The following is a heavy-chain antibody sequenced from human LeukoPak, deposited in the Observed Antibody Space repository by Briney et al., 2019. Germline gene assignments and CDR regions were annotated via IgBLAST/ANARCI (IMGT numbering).Heavy chain of an antibody. CDR2: ISYDGSNK. V-gene: IGHV3-30-3*01. CDR1: GFTFSSYA. Sequence: GGSLRLSCAASGFTFSSYAMHWVRQAPGKGLEWVAVISYDGSNKYYADSVKGRFTISRDNSKNTLYLQMNSLRAEDTAVYYCAKDRGYYYDTSGPGRFDFWGQGTLVTVSS. CDR3: AKDRGYYYDTSGPGRFDF. D-gene: IGHD3-22*01. J-gene: IGHJ4*02.